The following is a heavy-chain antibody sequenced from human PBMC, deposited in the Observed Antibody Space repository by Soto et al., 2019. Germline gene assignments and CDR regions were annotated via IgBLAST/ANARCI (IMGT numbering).Heavy chain of an antibody. Sequence: EVQLVESGGGLVQSGRSLRLSCAASGFTFDDYAMHWVRQAPGKGLEWVSGIGWNSGTIGYADAVKGRFTISRDNARNSLYLQMNSLRGEDTALYFRTKDAWSSSLRPLFDYWGQGTLVTVSS. CDR1: GFTFDDYA. D-gene: IGHD6-6*01. J-gene: IGHJ4*02. V-gene: IGHV3-9*01. CDR3: TKDAWSSSLRPLFDY. CDR2: IGWNSGTI.